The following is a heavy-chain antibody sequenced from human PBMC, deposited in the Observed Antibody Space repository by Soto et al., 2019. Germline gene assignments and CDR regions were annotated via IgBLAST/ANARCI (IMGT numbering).Heavy chain of an antibody. CDR1: GHTFANYY. D-gene: IGHD3-3*01. J-gene: IGHJ5*02. CDR3: ARGGGYYDFWSGSLARTNWFDP. CDR2: INPSGGST. V-gene: IGHV1-46*01. Sequence: ASVKVSCKTSGHTFANYYIHWVRQAPRQGLEWMGLINPSGGSTSYAQKFQGRVTMTRDTSTSTVYMELSSLRSEDTAVYYCARGGGYYDFWSGSLARTNWFDPWGQGTLVTVSS.